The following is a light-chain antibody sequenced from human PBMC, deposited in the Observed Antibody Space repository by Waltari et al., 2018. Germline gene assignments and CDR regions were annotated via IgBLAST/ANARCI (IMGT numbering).Light chain of an antibody. CDR2: AAS. CDR1: QSISSY. V-gene: IGKV1-39*01. Sequence: DIQMTQSPSSLSASVGDRVTITCRASQSISSYLNWYQQKPGKAPKLLIYAASSLQSGVPSRFSGSGSGTEFTLTISSLQPEDFATYYCQQSYSTPPYTFGQGTKLEI. J-gene: IGKJ2*01. CDR3: QQSYSTPPYT.